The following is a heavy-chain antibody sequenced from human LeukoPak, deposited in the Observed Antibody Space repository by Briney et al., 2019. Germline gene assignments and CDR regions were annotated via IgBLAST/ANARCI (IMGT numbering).Heavy chain of an antibody. D-gene: IGHD6-19*01. J-gene: IGHJ4*02. CDR2: IRSKAYGGTT. Sequence: GESLKISCTASGFTFGDYTMTWVRQAPGKGLEWIGFIRSKAYGGTTEYAASVKGRLTISRDDSKSIAYLQMNSLKTEDTAVYYCTRDLGAVAGIDYWGQGTLVTVSS. V-gene: IGHV3-49*04. CDR3: TRDLGAVAGIDY. CDR1: GFTFGDYT.